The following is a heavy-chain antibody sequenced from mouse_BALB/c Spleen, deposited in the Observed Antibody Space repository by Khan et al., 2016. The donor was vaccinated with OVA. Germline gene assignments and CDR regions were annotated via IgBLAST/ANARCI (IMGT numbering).Heavy chain of an antibody. CDR2: TSYSGNT. CDR3: ARVYGGDFDY. V-gene: IGHV3-2*02. Sequence: EVQLQESGPGLVKPSQSLSLTCTVTGYSITSDYAWNWIRQFPGNKLEWMGFTSYSGNTNYNPSLKSRISITRDTSKNQFFLQLNSVTTEDTARYYCARVYGGDFDYWGQGTTLTVSS. CDR1: GYSITSDYA. J-gene: IGHJ2*01. D-gene: IGHD1-1*01.